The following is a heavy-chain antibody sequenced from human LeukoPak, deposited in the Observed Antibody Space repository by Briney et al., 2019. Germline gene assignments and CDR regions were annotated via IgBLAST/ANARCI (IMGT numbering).Heavy chain of an antibody. J-gene: IGHJ6*03. D-gene: IGHD6-13*01. CDR1: AFTFSSYA. V-gene: IGHV3-23*01. CDR3: AKDGGYGSSWPYYMDV. CDR2: ISGSGGST. Sequence: PGGSLRLSCAAPAFTFSSYAMSWLRQAPGKRLESVSAISGSGGSTYYADSVKGRFTISRDNSKNTLYLQMNSLRAEDTAVYYCAKDGGYGSSWPYYMDVWGKGTTVTVSS.